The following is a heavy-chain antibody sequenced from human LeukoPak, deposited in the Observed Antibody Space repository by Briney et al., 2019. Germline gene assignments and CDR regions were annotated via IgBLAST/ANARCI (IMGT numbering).Heavy chain of an antibody. CDR3: ARGRGDYFDSSGYFFDY. CDR1: GGSISSYY. D-gene: IGHD3-22*01. J-gene: IGHJ4*02. CDR2: IYNSEST. V-gene: IGHV4-4*07. Sequence: SETLSLTGTVSGGSISSYYWSWIRQPAGKGLEWIGRIYNSESTNYNPSLKSRVTMSMDKSKNQFSLKLTSVTAADTAVYYCARGRGDYFDSSGYFFDYWGQGTLVTVSS.